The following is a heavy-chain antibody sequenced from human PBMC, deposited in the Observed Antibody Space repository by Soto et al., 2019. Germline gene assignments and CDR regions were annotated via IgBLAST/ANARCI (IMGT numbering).Heavy chain of an antibody. D-gene: IGHD2-15*01. CDR2: IYKSATT. Sequence: PSETLSLTCSVSGDSISTVDYFWAWIRQPPGQALEYIGYIYKSATTYYNPSFESRVAISLDTSKSQFSLNVTSVTAADTAVYLCARGRYCLTGRCFPNWFDSWGQGTLVTLL. CDR1: GDSISTVDYF. CDR3: ARGRYCLTGRCFPNWFDS. J-gene: IGHJ5*01. V-gene: IGHV4-30-4*01.